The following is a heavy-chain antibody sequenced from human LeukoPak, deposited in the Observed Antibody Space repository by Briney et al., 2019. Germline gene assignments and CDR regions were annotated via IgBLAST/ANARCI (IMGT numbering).Heavy chain of an antibody. V-gene: IGHV1-69*13. D-gene: IGHD3-10*01. Sequence: ASVRVSCTASGGTFSSYAISWVRQAPGQGLEWMGGIIPIFGTANYAQKFQGRVTITADESTSTAYMELSSLRSEDTAVYYCARADAWFGRIDYWGQGTLVTVSS. CDR3: ARADAWFGRIDY. J-gene: IGHJ4*02. CDR1: GGTFSSYA. CDR2: IIPIFGTA.